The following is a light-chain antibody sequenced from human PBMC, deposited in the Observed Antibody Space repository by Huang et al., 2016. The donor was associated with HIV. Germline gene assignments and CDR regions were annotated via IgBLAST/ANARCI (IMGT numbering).Light chain of an antibody. CDR2: DAS. CDR3: QQYGSSSYT. J-gene: IGKJ2*01. V-gene: IGKV3D-20*01. Sequence: EIVLTQSPATLSLSPGERATLSCRATQSIRNRYLDWFQQKPGLAPRLLIYDASNRATGIPDRFSGGGSGTDFTLTISRLEPEDFAVYYCQQYGSSSYTFGQGTKLELK. CDR1: QSIRNRY.